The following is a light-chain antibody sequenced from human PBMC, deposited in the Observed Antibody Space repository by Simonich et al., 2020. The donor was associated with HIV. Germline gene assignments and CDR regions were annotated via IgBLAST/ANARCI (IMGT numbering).Light chain of an antibody. CDR2: DVS. CDR3: CSYTSSSTWV. J-gene: IGLJ3*02. V-gene: IGLV2-14*03. Sequence: QSALTQPASVSGSPGQSITISCTGTSSDVGGYNYVSWYQQHPGKAPKLMIYDVSKRPSGVSDRLSGSKSGNTAALAISGLQAEDEADYYCCSYTSSSTWVFGGGTKLTVL. CDR1: SSDVGGYNY.